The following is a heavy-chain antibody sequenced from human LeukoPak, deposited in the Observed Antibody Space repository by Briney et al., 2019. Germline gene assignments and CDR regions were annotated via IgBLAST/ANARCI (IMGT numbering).Heavy chain of an antibody. J-gene: IGHJ3*02. D-gene: IGHD5-24*01. CDR1: GGTFSSYA. V-gene: IGHV1-69*05. Sequence: ASVKVSCKASGGTFSSYAISWVRQAPGQGLEWMGGIIPIFGTANYAQKFQGRVTITTDESTSTAYMELSSLRSEDTAVYYCARKRRDGYNSDDAFDIWGQGTMVTVSS. CDR3: ARKRRDGYNSDDAFDI. CDR2: IIPIFGTA.